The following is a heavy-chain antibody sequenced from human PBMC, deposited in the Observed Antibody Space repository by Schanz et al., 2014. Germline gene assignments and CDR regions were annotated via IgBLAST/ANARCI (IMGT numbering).Heavy chain of an antibody. CDR1: GFIFTGYF. J-gene: IGHJ4*02. Sequence: QVQLVQSGAEVKKPGDSVTVSCKVSGFIFTGYFIHWIRQAPGQGLEWMGWISGYDANTNYAQKFQGRVTMTTDTSTSTAFMELRSLTSDDSAVYYCARDRDQWDGNYLDYWGQGTLVTVSS. CDR3: ARDRDQWDGNYLDY. D-gene: IGHD1-26*01. V-gene: IGHV1-18*04. CDR2: ISGYDANT.